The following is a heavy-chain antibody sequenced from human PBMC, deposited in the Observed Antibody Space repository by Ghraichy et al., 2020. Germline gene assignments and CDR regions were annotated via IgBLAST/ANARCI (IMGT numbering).Heavy chain of an antibody. CDR3: ARESDETANHWYFDP. D-gene: IGHD2-21*02. J-gene: IGHJ2*01. CDR2: IWSDGINR. CDR1: GFTLTSYG. Sequence: GGSLRLSCAASGFTLTSYGMHWIRQAPGKGLEWVGSIWSDGINRRYAESVKGRFTISRDNHENTLSLEMNNLRGDDTAIYSCARESDETANHWYFDPWGRGTLVTVSS. V-gene: IGHV3-33*01.